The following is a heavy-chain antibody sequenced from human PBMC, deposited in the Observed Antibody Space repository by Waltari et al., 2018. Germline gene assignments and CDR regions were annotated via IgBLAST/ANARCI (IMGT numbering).Heavy chain of an antibody. CDR1: GYTFTSYA. CDR2: INAGNGNT. D-gene: IGHD3-22*01. V-gene: IGHV1-3*01. J-gene: IGHJ3*02. CDR3: ARGPYYYDSSGSWADI. Sequence: QVQLVQSGAEVKKPGASVKGSCKASGYTFTSYAIHWVRQAPGQRLEWMGWINAGNGNTKYSQKFQGRVTITRDTSASTAYMELSSLRSEDTAVYYCARGPYYYDSSGSWADIWGQGTMVTVSS.